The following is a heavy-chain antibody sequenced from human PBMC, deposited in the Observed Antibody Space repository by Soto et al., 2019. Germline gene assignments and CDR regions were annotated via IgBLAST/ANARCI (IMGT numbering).Heavy chain of an antibody. J-gene: IGHJ6*02. CDR1: GFTFSSYG. D-gene: IGHD2-2*01. Sequence: QVQLVESGGGVVQPGRSLRLSCAASGFTFSSYGMHWVRQAPGKGLEWVAVISYDGSNKYYADSVKGRFTISRDNSKNTLYLQMHSLRAEDTAVYYCARQGGYCSSTSCYYGMDVWGQGPTVTVSS. CDR2: ISYDGSNK. CDR3: ARQGGYCSSTSCYYGMDV. V-gene: IGHV3-30*03.